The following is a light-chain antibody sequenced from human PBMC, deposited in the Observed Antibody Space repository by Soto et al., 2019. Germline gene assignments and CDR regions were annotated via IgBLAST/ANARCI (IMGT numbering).Light chain of an antibody. CDR3: GTWDSSLTTFV. Sequence: QSVLTQPPSVSAAPGQKVTISCSGSSSDIGRNYVSWYKNLPRTAPKLLIYENYKRPSGIPDRFSGSKSGTSATLGITGLQTGDEADYYCGTWDSSLTTFVFGTGTKVTVL. CDR2: ENY. V-gene: IGLV1-51*02. J-gene: IGLJ1*01. CDR1: SSDIGRNY.